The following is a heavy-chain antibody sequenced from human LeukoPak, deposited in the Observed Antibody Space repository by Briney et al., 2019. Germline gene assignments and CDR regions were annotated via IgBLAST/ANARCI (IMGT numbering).Heavy chain of an antibody. D-gene: IGHD1-26*01. CDR3: ARGYVGATEYWFDP. Sequence: ASVKVSCKASGYTFTSYDINWVRQATGQGLEWMGWMNPNSGNTGYAQKFQGRGTMTRNTSISTAYMELSSLRSEDTAVYYCARGYVGATEYWFDPWGQGTLVTVSS. CDR1: GYTFTSYD. V-gene: IGHV1-8*01. CDR2: MNPNSGNT. J-gene: IGHJ5*02.